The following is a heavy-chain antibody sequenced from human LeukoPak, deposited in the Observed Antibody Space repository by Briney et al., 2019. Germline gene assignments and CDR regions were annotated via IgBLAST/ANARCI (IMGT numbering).Heavy chain of an antibody. V-gene: IGHV1-69*05. Sequence: SVKVSCKASGGTFTSDAISWVRQAPGQGLEWMGGIIPIFGSPNYAQKFQDRLTITTDESTSTAYMELSSLTSEDTAVYYCASGVVPAAHLDHWGQGTLVTVSS. CDR2: IIPIFGSP. D-gene: IGHD2-2*01. CDR3: ASGVVPAAHLDH. J-gene: IGHJ4*02. CDR1: GGTFTSDA.